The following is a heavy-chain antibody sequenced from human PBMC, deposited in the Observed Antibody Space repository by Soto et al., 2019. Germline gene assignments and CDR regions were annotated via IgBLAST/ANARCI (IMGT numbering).Heavy chain of an antibody. CDR3: AKDIREAKYGDYALGYFDN. D-gene: IGHD4-17*01. CDR1: GFTFSTYG. J-gene: IGHJ4*02. CDR2: VSNSGSNK. V-gene: IGHV3-30*18. Sequence: QVQLVESGGGVVQPGRSLRLSCAASGFTFSTYGMHWVRQAPGKGLEWVAFVSNSGSNKYYPDSVKGRFTISRDNSRNTVYLQMNSLRPEDTAVYYCAKDIREAKYGDYALGYFDNWGQGTLVTVSS.